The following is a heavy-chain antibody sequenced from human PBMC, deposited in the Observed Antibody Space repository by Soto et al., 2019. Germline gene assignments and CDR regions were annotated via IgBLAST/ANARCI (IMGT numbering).Heavy chain of an antibody. Sequence: GGSLRLSCAASGFTFGSYFMHWVRQAPGKGLEWVAVISYDGSNKYYADSVKGRFTISRDNSKNTLYLQMNSLRAEDTAVYYCAKCRDYGDYGSAFDIWGQGTMVTVSS. D-gene: IGHD4-17*01. J-gene: IGHJ3*02. CDR1: GFTFGSYF. CDR2: ISYDGSNK. V-gene: IGHV3-30*18. CDR3: AKCRDYGDYGSAFDI.